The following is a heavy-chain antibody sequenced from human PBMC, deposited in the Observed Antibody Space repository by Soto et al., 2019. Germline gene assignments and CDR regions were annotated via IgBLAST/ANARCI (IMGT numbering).Heavy chain of an antibody. CDR1: GFNLNDFG. V-gene: IGHV3-30*18. Sequence: QVQLVESGGGVVQPGRSLRLSCEASGFNLNDFGIHWVRQTPGKGLEWVAVISYDGSSEYYVDSVKERFTVSRDNSKGTVYLQMNTLRGDDTDVYYCAKDSVGSAMDVWGQGTTVIVSS. CDR2: ISYDGSSE. D-gene: IGHD3-10*01. J-gene: IGHJ6*02. CDR3: AKDSVGSAMDV.